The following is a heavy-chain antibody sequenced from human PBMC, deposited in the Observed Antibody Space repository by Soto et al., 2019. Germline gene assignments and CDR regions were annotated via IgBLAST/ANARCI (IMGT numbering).Heavy chain of an antibody. CDR1: GGSFSGYY. CDR2: INHSGST. J-gene: IGHJ3*02. D-gene: IGHD1-26*01. CDR3: AREGGATPETSSSWRKSFDT. Sequence: PSETLSLTCAVYGGSFSGYYWSWIRQPPGKGLEWVGEINHSGSTNYNPSLKSRVTISVDTSKNQFSLKLSSVTAADTAVYYCAREGGATPETSSSWRKSFDTWGQGTMVTVSS. V-gene: IGHV4-34*01.